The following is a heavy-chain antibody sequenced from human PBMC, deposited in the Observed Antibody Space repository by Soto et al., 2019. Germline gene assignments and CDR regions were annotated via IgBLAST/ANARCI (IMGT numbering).Heavy chain of an antibody. D-gene: IGHD5-18*01. CDR1: GGTFSSYA. V-gene: IGHV1-69*13. CDR3: ARSKGRDTAMVSPGKPFYYYCGMDV. J-gene: IGHJ6*04. CDR2: IIPIFGTA. Sequence: SVKVSCKASGGTFSSYAISWVRQAPGQGLEWMGGIIPIFGTANYAQKFQGRVTITADESTSTAYMELSSLRSEDTAVYYCARSKGRDTAMVSPGKPFYYYCGMDVWGKGTTGTGFS.